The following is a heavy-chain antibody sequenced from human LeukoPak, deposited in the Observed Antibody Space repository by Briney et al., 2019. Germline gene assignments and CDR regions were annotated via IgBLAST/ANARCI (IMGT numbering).Heavy chain of an antibody. CDR1: GFTFSSYD. CDR2: ISGSGGST. D-gene: IGHD6-13*01. CDR3: AKGSSSSWSFFDY. Sequence: GGSLRLSCAASGFTFSSYDMSWVRQAPGKGLEWVSAISGSGGSTYYADSMKGRFTISRDNSKTTLYLQMNSLRAEDTAVSYCAKGSSSSWSFFDYWGQGTLVTVSS. J-gene: IGHJ4*02. V-gene: IGHV3-23*01.